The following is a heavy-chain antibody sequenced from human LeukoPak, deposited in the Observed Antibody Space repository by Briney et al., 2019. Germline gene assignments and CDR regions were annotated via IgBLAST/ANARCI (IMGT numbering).Heavy chain of an antibody. Sequence: SETLSLTCTVSGGSISSYYWSWIRQPAGKGLEWIGRIYTSGSTNYNPSLKSRVTMSVDTSKNQFSLKLSSVTAADTAVYYCARAGWWEPHLSGHYYYYYMDVWGKGTTVTISS. J-gene: IGHJ6*03. CDR2: IYTSGST. D-gene: IGHD1-26*01. V-gene: IGHV4-4*07. CDR1: GGSISSYY. CDR3: ARAGWWEPHLSGHYYYYYMDV.